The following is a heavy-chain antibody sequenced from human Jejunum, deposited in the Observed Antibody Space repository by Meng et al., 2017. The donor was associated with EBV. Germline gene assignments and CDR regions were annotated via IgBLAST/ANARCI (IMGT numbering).Heavy chain of an antibody. D-gene: IGHD1-26*01. V-gene: IGHV4-39*01. J-gene: IGHJ4*02. Sequence: QLQLKESGQGLVKPSETLSLTRTVSCGSISSSSYYWGWIRQPPGKGLEWIGTYYNSGSTYYNPSLKSRVTISVDTSKNQFSLKLISVTAADTAAYYCARQGPSGRTFDYWGQGTLVTVSS. CDR2: YYNSGST. CDR1: CGSISSSSYY. CDR3: ARQGPSGRTFDY.